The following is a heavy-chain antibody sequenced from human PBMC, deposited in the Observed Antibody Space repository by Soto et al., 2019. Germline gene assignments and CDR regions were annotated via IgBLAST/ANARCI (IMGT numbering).Heavy chain of an antibody. CDR1: GGTFSSYA. J-gene: IGHJ6*02. V-gene: IGHV1-69*06. CDR2: IIPIFGTA. CDR3: ARPMTTVTPYYYYYGMDV. D-gene: IGHD4-17*01. Sequence: ASVKVSCKASGGTFSSYAISWVRQAPGQGLEWMGGIIPIFGTANYAQKFQGRVTITADKSTSTAYMELSSLRSEDTAVYYCARPMTTVTPYYYYYGMDVWGQGTTVTVSS.